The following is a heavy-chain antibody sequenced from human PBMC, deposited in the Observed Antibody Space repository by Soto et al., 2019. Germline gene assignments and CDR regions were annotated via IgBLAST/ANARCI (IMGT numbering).Heavy chain of an antibody. CDR3: ARDSSSWYTGPIHYYYYGMDV. V-gene: IGHV4-61*01. CDR2: VYYTGRT. Sequence: SETLSLTCTVSGGSFKSGSYYWSWVRQPPGKGLEWIGYVYYTGRTSYSPSLKSRVTISADTSKNQFSLILTSVTAADTAVYYCARDSSSWYTGPIHYYYYGMDVWGQGTTVTVSS. CDR1: GGSFKSGSYY. J-gene: IGHJ6*02. D-gene: IGHD6-13*01.